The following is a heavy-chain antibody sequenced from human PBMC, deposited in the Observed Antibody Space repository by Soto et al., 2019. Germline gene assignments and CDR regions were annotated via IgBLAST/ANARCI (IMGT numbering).Heavy chain of an antibody. CDR1: GYTFTNYG. J-gene: IGHJ5*02. Sequence: VQLVQSGSEVKKPGASVKVSCKASGYTFTNYGITWVRQAPGQGLEWMGWISGSNGKTSYAPKFQDRVTMTTDTSTSTAHMGWRSLRSDDTAVYYCARDCPVPPATPNNWYDPWGQGTLVTVSS. CDR2: ISGSNGKT. V-gene: IGHV1-18*01. CDR3: ARDCPVPPATPNNWYDP. D-gene: IGHD2-2*02.